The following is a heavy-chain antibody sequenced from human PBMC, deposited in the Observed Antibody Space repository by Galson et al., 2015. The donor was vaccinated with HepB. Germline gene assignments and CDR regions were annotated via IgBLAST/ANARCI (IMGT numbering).Heavy chain of an antibody. CDR2: ISSSSSTI. CDR3: ARDLVSVAAAGYSSRKKTYFDY. J-gene: IGHJ4*02. D-gene: IGHD6-13*01. V-gene: IGHV3-48*02. CDR1: GFTFSSYS. Sequence: SLRLSCAASGFTFSSYSMNWVRQAPGKGLEWVSYISSSSSTIYYADSVKGRFTISRDNAKNSLYLQMNSLRDEDTAVYYCARDLVSVAAAGYSSRKKTYFDYWGQGTLVTVSS.